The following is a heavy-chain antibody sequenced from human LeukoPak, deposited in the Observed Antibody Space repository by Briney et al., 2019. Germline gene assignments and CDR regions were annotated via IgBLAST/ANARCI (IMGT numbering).Heavy chain of an antibody. J-gene: IGHJ4*02. D-gene: IGHD5-18*01. CDR1: GYTFTTYA. V-gene: IGHV1-18*01. CDR2: ISDYYGNT. CDR3: ARDPNAMVTSLFDY. Sequence: GAAVKVSCKASGYTFTTYALSWVRQAPGQGREWMGWISDYYGNTTHAQKFQGSVTMTRDTSTSTAYMEPRSVRSDDAAVCYCARDPNAMVTSLFDYWGQGTLVTVSS.